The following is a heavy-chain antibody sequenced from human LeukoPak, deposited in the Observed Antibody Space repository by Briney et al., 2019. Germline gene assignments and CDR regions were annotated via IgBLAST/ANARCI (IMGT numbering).Heavy chain of an antibody. J-gene: IGHJ6*02. CDR1: GYTLTELS. D-gene: IGHD3-10*01. CDR3: AAPSPLLWFGEPQASRSPHYYYYGMDV. V-gene: IGHV1-24*01. Sequence: ASVTVSCKVSGYTLTELSMHWVRQAPGKGLEWMGGFDPEDGETIYAQKFQGRVTMTEDTSTDTAYMELSSLRSEDTAVYYCAAPSPLLWFGEPQASRSPHYYYYGMDVWGQGTTVTVSS. CDR2: FDPEDGET.